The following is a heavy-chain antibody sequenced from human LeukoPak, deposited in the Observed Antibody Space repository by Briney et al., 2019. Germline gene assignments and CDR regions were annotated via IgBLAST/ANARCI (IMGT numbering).Heavy chain of an antibody. D-gene: IGHD1-1*01. Sequence: SETLSLTCTVSGGSISNSNYYWAWLRQPPEKGLEGTGSINYSGSTFHRASLKSRATISADTSKNQFPLGLSFVSAAETAVYYCARLSTLRGVDGWGQGTTVIVSS. CDR3: ARLSTLRGVDG. V-gene: IGHV4-39*01. J-gene: IGHJ6*01. CDR2: INYSGST. CDR1: GGSISNSNYY.